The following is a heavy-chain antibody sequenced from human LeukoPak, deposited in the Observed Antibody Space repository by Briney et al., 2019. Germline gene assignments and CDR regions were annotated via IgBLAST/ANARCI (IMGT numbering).Heavy chain of an antibody. CDR3: AKEGGYYYGSTDY. V-gene: IGHV3-30*02. Sequence: GGSLRLSCAASGFTVSNNYMSWVRQAPGKGLEWVAFIRYDGSNKYYADSVKGRFTISRDNSKNTLYLQMNSLRAEDTAVYYCAKEGGYYYGSTDYWGQGTLVTVSS. J-gene: IGHJ4*02. CDR1: GFTVSNNY. D-gene: IGHD3-10*01. CDR2: IRYDGSNK.